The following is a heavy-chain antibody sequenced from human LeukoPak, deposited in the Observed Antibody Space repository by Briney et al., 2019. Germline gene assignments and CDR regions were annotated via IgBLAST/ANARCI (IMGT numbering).Heavy chain of an antibody. CDR3: ARSSSIPPPYYFDY. CDR1: GYTFTSYG. J-gene: IGHJ4*02. V-gene: IGHV1-18*01. D-gene: IGHD6-6*01. CDR2: ISAYGGNT. Sequence: ASVKVSRKASGYTFTSYGISWVRQAPGQGLEWMGWISAYGGNTNYAQKLQGRVTMTTDTSTSTAYMELRSLRSDDTAIYFCARSSSIPPPYYFDYWGQGTLVTVSS.